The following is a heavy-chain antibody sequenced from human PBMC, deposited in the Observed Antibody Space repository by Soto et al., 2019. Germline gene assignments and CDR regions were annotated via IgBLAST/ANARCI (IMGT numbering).Heavy chain of an antibody. Sequence: QVQLVQSGAEVKKPGASVKVSCKASGYTFTGYYMHWVRQAPGQGLEWMGWINPNNGATNYAQKFQGWLTLTRDTSISTAYMELSSLRSDDTAVYYCATTCGFAGVTKWCMDVWGQGTTVTVSS. CDR3: ATTCGFAGVTKWCMDV. V-gene: IGHV1-2*04. D-gene: IGHD2-21*01. J-gene: IGHJ6*02. CDR2: INPNNGAT. CDR1: GYTFTGYY.